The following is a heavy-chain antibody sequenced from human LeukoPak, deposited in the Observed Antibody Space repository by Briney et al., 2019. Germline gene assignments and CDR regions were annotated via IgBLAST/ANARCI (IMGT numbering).Heavy chain of an antibody. D-gene: IGHD5-12*01. Sequence: GGSLRLSCAASGFTFSSYALSWVRQAPGKGLECVSAISSNGGSTYNADSVKGRFTISRDNSKNTLYLQMSSLRAEDTAVYYCVRGRGYSAYDPFDYWGQGTLVTVSS. V-gene: IGHV3-64D*06. CDR1: GFTFSSYA. CDR2: ISSNGGST. CDR3: VRGRGYSAYDPFDY. J-gene: IGHJ4*02.